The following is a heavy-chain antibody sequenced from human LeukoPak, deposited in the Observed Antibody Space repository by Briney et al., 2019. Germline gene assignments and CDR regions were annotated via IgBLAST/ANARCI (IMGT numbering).Heavy chain of an antibody. J-gene: IGHJ3*02. D-gene: IGHD4-17*01. CDR2: IKPDGSEK. V-gene: IGHV3-7*03. Sequence: GGSLRLSCAASGFTFSNYWMTWVRQAPGKGLEWVTFIKPDGSEKYYVDSVKGRFTISRDNAKNSLYLQMNSLRAEDTAMYYCARVPGDYGGAFDIWGRGTMVTVSS. CDR3: ARVPGDYGGAFDI. CDR1: GFTFSNYW.